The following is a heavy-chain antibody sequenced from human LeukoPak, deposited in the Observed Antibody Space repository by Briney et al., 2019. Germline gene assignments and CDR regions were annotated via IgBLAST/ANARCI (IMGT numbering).Heavy chain of an antibody. CDR3: ARVPDGYNLGSYFDP. D-gene: IGHD5-24*01. J-gene: IGHJ5*02. CDR1: GFTVGSNY. V-gene: IGHV3-53*01. CDR2: IYTSGNT. Sequence: GGSLRLSCAASGFTVGSNYMSWVRQAPGKTLEWVSIIYTSGNTYYADSVKGRFAISRDNSKNTLYLQMNSLRAEDTAVYYCARVPDGYNLGSYFDPWGQGTLVTVSS.